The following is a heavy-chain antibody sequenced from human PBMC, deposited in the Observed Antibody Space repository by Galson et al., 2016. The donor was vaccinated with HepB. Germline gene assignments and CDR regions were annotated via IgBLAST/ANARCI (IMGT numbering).Heavy chain of an antibody. J-gene: IGHJ6*02. CDR1: GFIFSSFV. CDR2: ISSDGSNK. D-gene: IGHD3-10*01. CDR3: ARDPGQPEFYYYGMDV. Sequence: SLRLSCAASGFIFSSFVVHWVHQAPGKGLEWVAVISSDGSNKNYADSVKGRFTISRDNSKNTLDLQMNSLRAEDTAVYYCARDPGQPEFYYYGMDVWGQGTTVTVSS. V-gene: IGHV3-30-3*01.